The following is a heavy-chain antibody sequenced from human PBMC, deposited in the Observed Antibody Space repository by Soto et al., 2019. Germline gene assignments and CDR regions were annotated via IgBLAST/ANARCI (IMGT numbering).Heavy chain of an antibody. V-gene: IGHV1-18*04. D-gene: IGHD3-16*02. Sequence: ASVKVSCKASGYTFTSYGISWVRQAPGQGLERMGWISAYNGNTNYAQKLQGRVTMTTDTSTSTAYMELRSLRSDDTAVYYCARDAITFGGVIAPLNYWGQGTLVTVSS. J-gene: IGHJ4*02. CDR2: ISAYNGNT. CDR1: GYTFTSYG. CDR3: ARDAITFGGVIAPLNY.